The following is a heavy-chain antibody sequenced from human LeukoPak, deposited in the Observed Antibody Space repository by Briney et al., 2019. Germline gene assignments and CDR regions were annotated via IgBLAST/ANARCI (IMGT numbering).Heavy chain of an antibody. Sequence: GRSLRLSCAASGFTFSSYGMHWVRQAPGKGLEWVAVISYDGSNKYYADSAKGRFTISRDNSKNTLYLQMNSLRAEDTAVYYCAKDLRTTSPPYYYYGMDVWGQGTTVTVSS. CDR2: ISYDGSNK. CDR3: AKDLRTTSPPYYYYGMDV. D-gene: IGHD1-14*01. CDR1: GFTFSSYG. J-gene: IGHJ6*02. V-gene: IGHV3-30*18.